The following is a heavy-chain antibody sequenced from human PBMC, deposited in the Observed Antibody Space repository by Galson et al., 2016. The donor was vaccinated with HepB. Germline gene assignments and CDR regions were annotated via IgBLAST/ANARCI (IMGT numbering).Heavy chain of an antibody. V-gene: IGHV4-34*01. CDR3: ATIPNRSYYSLIYRDY. CDR1: GGSFSGYY. Sequence: SETLSLTCAVYGGSFSGYYWSWIRQPPGKGLEWIGEIHHSGSTNYNPSLKSRVNISVDTSKNQFSLRLTSVTAADTAVYYCATIPNRSYYSLIYRDYWGQGTLVTVSS. D-gene: IGHD3-22*01. J-gene: IGHJ4*02. CDR2: IHHSGST.